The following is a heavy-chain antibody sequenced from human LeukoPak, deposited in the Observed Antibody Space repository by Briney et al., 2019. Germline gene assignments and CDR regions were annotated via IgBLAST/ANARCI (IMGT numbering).Heavy chain of an antibody. Sequence: PGGSLRLSCAASGFTFSSYGMHWVRQAPGKGLEWVAVIWYDGSNKYYADSVKGRFTISRDNSKNTLYLQMNSLRAEDTAVYYCARDGEIRYSSSPPGSTFDDWGQGTLVTVSS. CDR3: ARDGEIRYSSSPPGSTFDD. CDR2: IWYDGSNK. CDR1: GFTFSSYG. D-gene: IGHD6-13*01. J-gene: IGHJ4*02. V-gene: IGHV3-33*01.